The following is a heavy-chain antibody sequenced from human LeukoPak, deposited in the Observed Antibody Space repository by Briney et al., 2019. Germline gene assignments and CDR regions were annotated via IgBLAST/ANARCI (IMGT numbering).Heavy chain of an antibody. V-gene: IGHV3-30*02. D-gene: IGHD2-15*01. CDR1: GFTFSSYG. CDR2: IRYDGSNK. CDR3: ARDEYPKGYCSGGSCYPGGY. J-gene: IGHJ4*02. Sequence: GGSLRLSCAASGFTFSSYGMHWVRQAPGKGLEWVAFIRYDGSNKYYADSVKGRFTISRDNSKNTLYLQMNSLRAEDTAVYYCARDEYPKGYCSGGSCYPGGYWGQGTLVTVSS.